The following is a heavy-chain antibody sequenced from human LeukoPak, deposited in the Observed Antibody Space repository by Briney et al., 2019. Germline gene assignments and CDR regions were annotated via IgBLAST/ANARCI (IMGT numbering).Heavy chain of an antibody. J-gene: IGHJ6*02. CDR3: ASRYCSSTSCPHYYYYGMDV. D-gene: IGHD2-2*01. CDR1: GGTFSSYA. CDR2: IIPILGIA. V-gene: IGHV1-69*10. Sequence: ASVKVSCKASGGTFSSYAISWVRQAPGQGLEWMGGIIPILGIANYAQKFQGRVTITADKSTSTAYMELSSLRSEDTAVYYCASRYCSSTSCPHYYYYGMDVWGQGTTVTVSS.